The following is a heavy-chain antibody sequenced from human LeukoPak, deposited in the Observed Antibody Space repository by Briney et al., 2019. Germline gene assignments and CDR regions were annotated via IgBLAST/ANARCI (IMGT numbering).Heavy chain of an antibody. J-gene: IGHJ4*02. D-gene: IGHD2-21*02. V-gene: IGHV3-7*01. CDR1: GFTLTIDW. CDR3: ARVGCGGDCYYHFDY. CDR2: IKQDGSEK. Sequence: GRSLRLSCAASGFTLTIDWMSSVRQAPGQGLEWVANIKQDGSEKSYVASVKGRFTIPCAHAKTSPHLQLNSLRAAATAVYYCARVGCGGDCYYHFDYWGQGTLVTVSS.